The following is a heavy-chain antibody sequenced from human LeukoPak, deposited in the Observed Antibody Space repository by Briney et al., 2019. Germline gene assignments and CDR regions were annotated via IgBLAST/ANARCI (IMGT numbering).Heavy chain of an antibody. D-gene: IGHD3-22*01. CDR3: ARALSPRIVVVSEYPQASH. J-gene: IGHJ4*02. CDR2: INPNSGGT. CDR1: AYTFTGYY. Sequence: ASVKVSCKASAYTFTGYYMHCVREAPGQGHEWMGWINPNSGGTNYAQKFQGRVTMTRDTSISTAYMELSRLRSDDTAVYYCARALSPRIVVVSEYPQASHWGQGTVVTVSS. V-gene: IGHV1-2*02.